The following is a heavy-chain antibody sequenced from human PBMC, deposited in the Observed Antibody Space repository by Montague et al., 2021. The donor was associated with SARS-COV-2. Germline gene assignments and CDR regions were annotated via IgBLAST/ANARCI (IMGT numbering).Heavy chain of an antibody. CDR2: FDHSGDT. Sequence: SETLSLTCSVSGGSISGHYWSWIRQPPGEGLEWIGNFDHSGDTKYNPSLKSRATISVDTSKNQFSLRLHSVTAADTAVYYCAREFRIELWKTHWYFGLWGRGTLVTASS. J-gene: IGHJ2*01. V-gene: IGHV4-59*11. D-gene: IGHD3-16*01. CDR1: GGSISGHY. CDR3: AREFRIELWKTHWYFGL.